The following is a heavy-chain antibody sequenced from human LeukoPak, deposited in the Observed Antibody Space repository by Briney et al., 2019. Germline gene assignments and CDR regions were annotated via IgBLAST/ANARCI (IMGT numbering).Heavy chain of an antibody. Sequence: PGGSLRLSCAGSGFTFDDFSMNWVRQAPGKGPEWVSYISRSGTTTYYADSVKGRFTISRDNAKSSLFLQMNSLRAEDTAVYYCAKALSSSFYYFDLGGRGTLVTVSS. V-gene: IGHV3-48*04. CDR1: GFTFDDFS. CDR2: ISRSGTTT. CDR3: AKALSSSFYYFDL. J-gene: IGHJ2*01. D-gene: IGHD3-16*02.